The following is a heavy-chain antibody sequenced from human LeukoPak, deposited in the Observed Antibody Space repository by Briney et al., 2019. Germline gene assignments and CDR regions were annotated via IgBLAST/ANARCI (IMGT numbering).Heavy chain of an antibody. CDR3: APLGYCSDTSCSDTDY. D-gene: IGHD2-2*01. Sequence: GGSLRLSCAASGFTFSSYGMHWVRQAPGKGLEWVAVISYDGSNKYYADSVKGRFTISRDNSKNTLYPQMNSLRAEDTAVYYCAPLGYCSDTSCSDTDYWGQGTLVTVSS. J-gene: IGHJ4*02. CDR2: ISYDGSNK. V-gene: IGHV3-30*03. CDR1: GFTFSSYG.